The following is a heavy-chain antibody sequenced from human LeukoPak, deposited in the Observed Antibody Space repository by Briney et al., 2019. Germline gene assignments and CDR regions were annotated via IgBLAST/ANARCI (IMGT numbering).Heavy chain of an antibody. D-gene: IGHD7-27*01. CDR1: GDSVSSNSAA. J-gene: IGHJ6*02. V-gene: IGHV6-1*01. Sequence: SQTLSLTCAISGDSVSSNSAAWNWIRQSPSRGLEWLGRIYYRSKWYNDYAVSVKSRITINTDTSKNQFSLQLNSVTPEDTAVYYCASSGGTGDPSGDGMDVWGQGTTVTVSS. CDR2: IYYRSKWYN. CDR3: ASSGGTGDPSGDGMDV.